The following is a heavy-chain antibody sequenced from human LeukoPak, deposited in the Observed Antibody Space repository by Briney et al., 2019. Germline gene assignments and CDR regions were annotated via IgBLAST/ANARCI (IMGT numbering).Heavy chain of an antibody. Sequence: SETLSLTCNVSGGSFDYYYWHWMRQPAGKGLEWIGRVYIGGSTNYNPSLKSHVSMSIDKSKKQFSLKLSSVTAADTAVYYCARGVGAASYYYYYMDVWGKGTTVTVSS. CDR1: GGSFDYYY. CDR3: ARGVGAASYYYYYMDV. D-gene: IGHD2-15*01. CDR2: VYIGGST. J-gene: IGHJ6*03. V-gene: IGHV4-4*07.